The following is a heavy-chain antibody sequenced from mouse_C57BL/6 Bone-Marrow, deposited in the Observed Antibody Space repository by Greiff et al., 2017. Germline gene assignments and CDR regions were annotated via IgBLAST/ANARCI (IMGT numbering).Heavy chain of an antibody. V-gene: IGHV2-2*01. Sequence: VQLQQSGPGLVQPSQSLSITCTVSGFSLTSYGVHWVRPSPGKGLEWLGVIWSGGSTDYNAAFISRLSISKDNSKSQVFFKMNSLQADDTAIYYCARNGTGYWGQGTTLTVSS. D-gene: IGHD4-1*01. CDR3: ARNGTGY. CDR2: IWSGGST. J-gene: IGHJ2*01. CDR1: GFSLTSYG.